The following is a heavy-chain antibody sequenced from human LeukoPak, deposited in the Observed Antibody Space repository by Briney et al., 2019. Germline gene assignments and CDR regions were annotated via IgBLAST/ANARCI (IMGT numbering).Heavy chain of an antibody. V-gene: IGHV3-21*01. CDR1: GFTFSSYS. Sequence: GGSLRLSCAASGFTFSSYSMNWVRQAPGKGLEWVSSISSSSSYIYYADSVKGRFTISRDNAKNSLYLQMNSLRAEDTAVYYCARDSQTQDAFDIWGQGTMVTVSS. J-gene: IGHJ3*02. D-gene: IGHD4-23*01. CDR3: ARDSQTQDAFDI. CDR2: ISSSSSYI.